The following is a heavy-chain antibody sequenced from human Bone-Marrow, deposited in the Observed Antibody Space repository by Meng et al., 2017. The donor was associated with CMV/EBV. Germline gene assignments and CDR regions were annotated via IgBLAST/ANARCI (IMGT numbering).Heavy chain of an antibody. CDR3: ARGREVGAVQPFL. Sequence: CAVYGGSFSGYYWSWVRQPPGRGLEWIGEINHGGTTNYNPSLESRVTISVDTSKNQFSLRLTSVTATDMAVYYCARGREVGAVQPFLWGQGTLVTVSS. D-gene: IGHD1-26*01. V-gene: IGHV4-34*01. J-gene: IGHJ4*02. CDR1: GGSFSGYY. CDR2: INHGGTT.